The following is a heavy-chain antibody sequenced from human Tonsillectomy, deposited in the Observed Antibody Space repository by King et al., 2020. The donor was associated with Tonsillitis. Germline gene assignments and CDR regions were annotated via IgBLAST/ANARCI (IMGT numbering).Heavy chain of an antibody. V-gene: IGHV3-33*08. D-gene: IGHD1-26*01. CDR2: IWYDGSND. J-gene: IGHJ4*02. CDR3: ARGPSGSHMGLIY. CDR1: GFTFSSHG. Sequence: VQLVESGGGVVQPGRSLRLSCAASGFTFSSHGMHWVRQAPGKGLEWVAVIWYDGSNDYYADSVKGRFTISRDNSKNTLYLQMNSLRAEDTAVYYCARGPSGSHMGLIYWGQGTLVAVSS.